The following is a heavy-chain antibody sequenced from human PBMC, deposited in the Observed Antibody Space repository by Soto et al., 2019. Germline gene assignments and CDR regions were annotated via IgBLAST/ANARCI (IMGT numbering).Heavy chain of an antibody. CDR2: IIPMVGMS. Sequence: QVQLVQSGAEVKKPGSSVKVSCKASGDTFNFYTIHWVRQAPGQGLEWLGRIIPMVGMSNYAQRFQGRVTMIADKSTSTACMQFCATSYGSGSRPFDNWGQGTLVSVSS. CDR3: N. CDR1: GDTFNFYT. V-gene: IGHV1-69*02. J-gene: IGHJ4*02. D-gene: IGHD3-10*01.